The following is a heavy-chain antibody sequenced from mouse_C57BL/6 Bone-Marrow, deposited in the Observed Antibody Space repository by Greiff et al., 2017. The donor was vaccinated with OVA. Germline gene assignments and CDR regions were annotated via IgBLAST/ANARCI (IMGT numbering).Heavy chain of an antibody. CDR3: AREELYGRFAY. Sequence: VKLQQPGAELVKPGASVKLSCKASGYTFTSYWMQWVKQRPGQGLEWIGEIDPSDSYTNYNQKFKGKATLTVDTSSSTAYMQLSSLTSEDSAVYYCAREELYGRFAYWGQGTLVTVSA. V-gene: IGHV1-50*01. CDR2: IDPSDSYT. CDR1: GYTFTSYW. D-gene: IGHD1-1*01. J-gene: IGHJ3*01.